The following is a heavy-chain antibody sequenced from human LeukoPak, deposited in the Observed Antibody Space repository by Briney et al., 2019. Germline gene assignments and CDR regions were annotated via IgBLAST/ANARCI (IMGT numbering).Heavy chain of an antibody. V-gene: IGHV3-7*04. Sequence: SGGSLRLSCAASGFTFSSYWMSWVRQAPGKGLEWVASIKQDGSEKYYVDSVKGRFTISRDNAKNSLYLQMNSLRAEDTAVYYCARGRRYYGSGSYYDYWGQGTLVTVSS. D-gene: IGHD3-10*01. CDR2: IKQDGSEK. CDR3: ARGRRYYGSGSYYDY. J-gene: IGHJ4*02. CDR1: GFTFSSYW.